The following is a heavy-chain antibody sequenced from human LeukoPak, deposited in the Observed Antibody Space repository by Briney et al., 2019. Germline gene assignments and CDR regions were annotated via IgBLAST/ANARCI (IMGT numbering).Heavy chain of an antibody. CDR1: GFTFSSYW. D-gene: IGHD3-22*01. CDR3: ARVFSYYYDSSDPSMV. V-gene: IGHV3-48*04. CDR2: ISSSGSTI. J-gene: IGHJ3*01. Sequence: PGGSLRLSCAASGFTFSSYWMSWLRQAPGKGLEWVSYISSSGSTIYYADSVKGRFTISRDNAKNSLYLQMNSLRAEDTAVYYSARVFSYYYDSSDPSMVWGQGTMVTVSS.